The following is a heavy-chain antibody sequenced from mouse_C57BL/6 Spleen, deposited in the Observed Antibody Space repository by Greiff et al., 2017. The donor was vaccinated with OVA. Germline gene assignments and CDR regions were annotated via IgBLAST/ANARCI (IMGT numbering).Heavy chain of an antibody. CDR2: IWSGGST. CDR3: AKNYPRYYAMDY. Sequence: VMLVESGPGLVQPSQSLSITCTVSGFSLTSYGVHWVRQPPGKGLEWLGVIWSGGSTDYNAAFISRLSISKDNSKSQVFFKMNSLQADDTAIYYCAKNYPRYYAMDYWGQGTSVTVSS. V-gene: IGHV2-4*01. CDR1: GFSLTSYG. J-gene: IGHJ4*01.